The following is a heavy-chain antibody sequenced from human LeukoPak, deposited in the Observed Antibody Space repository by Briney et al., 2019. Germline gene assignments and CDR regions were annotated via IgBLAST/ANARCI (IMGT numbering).Heavy chain of an antibody. CDR1: GFTFSSYA. V-gene: IGHV3-23*01. D-gene: IGHD1-26*01. J-gene: IGHJ4*02. CDR2: ISGSGGVT. CDR3: AKWPEGATPKFHY. Sequence: GGSLRLSCAASGFTFSSYAMSWVRQAPGKGLEWVSTISGSGGVTYYPDSVRGRFTISRDNSKNTLHLQMDSLRAEDTAIYYCAKWPEGATPKFHYWGQGTLSPSPQ.